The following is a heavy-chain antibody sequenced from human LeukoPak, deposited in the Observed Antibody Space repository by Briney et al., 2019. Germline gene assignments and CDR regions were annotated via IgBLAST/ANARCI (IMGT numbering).Heavy chain of an antibody. J-gene: IGHJ4*02. CDR3: ASGDGYNQLAIDY. CDR2: IIPIFGTA. CDR1: GGTFSSYA. V-gene: IGHV1-69*13. D-gene: IGHD5-24*01. Sequence: ASVKVSCKASGGTFSSYAISWVRQTPGQGLEWMGGIIPIFGTANYAQKFQGRVTITADESTSTAYMELSSLRSEDTAVYYCASGDGYNQLAIDYWGQGTLVTVSS.